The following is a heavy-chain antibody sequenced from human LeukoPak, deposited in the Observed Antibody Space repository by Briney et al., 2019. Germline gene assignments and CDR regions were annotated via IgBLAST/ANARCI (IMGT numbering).Heavy chain of an antibody. J-gene: IGHJ4*02. Sequence: PGRSLRLSCAASGFTFSSYGMHWVRQAPGKGLEWVAVIWYDGSNKYYADSVKGRFTISRDNSKDTLYLQMNSLRAEDTAVYYCARGRGGSWEADYWGQGTLVTVSS. D-gene: IGHD1-26*01. CDR3: ARGRGGSWEADY. CDR1: GFTFSSYG. V-gene: IGHV3-33*01. CDR2: IWYDGSNK.